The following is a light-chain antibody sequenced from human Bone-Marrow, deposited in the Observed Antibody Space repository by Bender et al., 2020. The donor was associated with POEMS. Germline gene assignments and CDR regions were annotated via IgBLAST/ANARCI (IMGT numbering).Light chain of an antibody. J-gene: IGLJ2*01. CDR1: TSNIGSKT. V-gene: IGLV1-44*01. Sequence: QSVLTPPPSVSGTPGQRVTISCSGSTSNIGSKTVNWYQQFPGTAPKLLIYNDNRRPAGVPDRFSGSRSGTSASLAISGLQSECEADYYCATWDDSLNGVVFGGGTTVTVL. CDR3: ATWDDSLNGVV. CDR2: NDN.